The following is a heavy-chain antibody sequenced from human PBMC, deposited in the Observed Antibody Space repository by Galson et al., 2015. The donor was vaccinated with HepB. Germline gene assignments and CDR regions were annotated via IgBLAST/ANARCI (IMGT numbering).Heavy chain of an antibody. CDR3: AREPTMDGGFDY. J-gene: IGHJ4*02. V-gene: IGHV3-33*01. CDR1: GFTFSSYG. D-gene: IGHD3/OR15-3a*01. CDR2: IWYDGSNK. Sequence: SLRLSCAASGFTFSSYGMHWVRQAPGKGLEWVAVIWYDGSNKYYADSVKGRFTISRDNSKNTLYLQMNSMRAEDTAVYYCAREPTMDGGFDYWGQGTLVTVSS.